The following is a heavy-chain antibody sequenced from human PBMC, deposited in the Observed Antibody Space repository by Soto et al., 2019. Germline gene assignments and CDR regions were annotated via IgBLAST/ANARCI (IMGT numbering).Heavy chain of an antibody. Sequence: SLTRSGVPSGWKHSRSTMHWVRQVPGKGLEWVSLISWNGDSSDYADSVKSRFTISRDNTKNSLYLQMNTLRTDDTALYMCVKAGKFKAFDVWGQGTLVTVSS. D-gene: IGHD1-26*01. CDR1: GWKHSRST. CDR3: VKAGKFKAFDV. J-gene: IGHJ3*01. V-gene: IGHV3-43*01. CDR2: ISWNGDSS.